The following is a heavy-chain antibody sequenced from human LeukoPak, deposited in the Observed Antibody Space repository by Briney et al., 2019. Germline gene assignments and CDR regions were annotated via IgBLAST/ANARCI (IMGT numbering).Heavy chain of an antibody. CDR3: ARGRCMDV. Sequence: ASVKVSCKTSGYIFIDYEISCVRQAPGQGLEWMGWMNPKSGDTGYEQKFQGRITITRDSSISTVYMELSSLRSEDTALYYCARGRCMDVWGKGTTVTVSS. D-gene: IGHD4-17*01. CDR2: MNPKSGDT. J-gene: IGHJ6*03. V-gene: IGHV1-8*02. CDR1: GYIFIDYE.